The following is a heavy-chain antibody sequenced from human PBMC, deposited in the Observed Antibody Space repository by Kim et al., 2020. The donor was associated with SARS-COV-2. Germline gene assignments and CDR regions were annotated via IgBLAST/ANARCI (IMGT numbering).Heavy chain of an antibody. D-gene: IGHD4-17*01. V-gene: IGHV3-30*01. Sequence: VKGRITISRTNSNNTPYLQMNSLRPEDTAVYYCARAMTAVSTAYFYHGMDVWGQGTTVTVSS. J-gene: IGHJ6*02. CDR3: ARAMTAVSTAYFYHGMDV.